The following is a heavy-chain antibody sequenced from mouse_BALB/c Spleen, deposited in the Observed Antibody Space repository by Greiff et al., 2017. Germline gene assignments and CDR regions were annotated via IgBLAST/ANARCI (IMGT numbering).Heavy chain of an antibody. CDR2: IDPENGDT. CDR1: GFNFTDYY. D-gene: IGHD2-10*01. V-gene: IGHV14-4*02. J-gene: IGHJ4*01. Sequence: VQLQQSGAELVRPGASVKLSCTASGFNFTDYYMYWVKQRPEQGLEWIGWIDPENGDTDYAPKFQGKATMTADTSSNTAYLQLSSLTSEDTAVYYSSGTYCYAMDYWGQGTSVTVSA. CDR3: SGTYCYAMDY.